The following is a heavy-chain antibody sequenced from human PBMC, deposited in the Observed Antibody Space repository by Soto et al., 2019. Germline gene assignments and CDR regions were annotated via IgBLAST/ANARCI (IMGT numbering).Heavy chain of an antibody. CDR3: AKSLNINWKNWFDP. D-gene: IGHD1-1*01. J-gene: IGHJ5*02. Sequence: GGSLRLSCAASGFTFSSYAMSWVRQAPGKGLEWVSVISGTGGRIYYADSVKGRFTISRDNSKNTLYLEMNSLRVEDTAVYYCAKSLNINWKNWFDPWGQGTLVTSPQ. CDR2: ISGTGGRI. CDR1: GFTFSSYA. V-gene: IGHV3-23*01.